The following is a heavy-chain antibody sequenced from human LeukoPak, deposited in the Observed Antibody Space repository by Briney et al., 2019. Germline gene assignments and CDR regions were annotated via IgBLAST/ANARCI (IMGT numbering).Heavy chain of an antibody. D-gene: IGHD5-18*01. Sequence: PGGSLRLSCAASGFTFITYWMHRGRQAPGKGPVGVSRINGYGSSTDFADSVKGRFTISRDNAKNTLYLQMNSLRAEDTAVYYCARDAPGNTALDYWGQGTLVTVSS. CDR1: GFTFITYW. CDR3: ARDAPGNTALDY. V-gene: IGHV3-74*01. CDR2: INGYGSST. J-gene: IGHJ4*02.